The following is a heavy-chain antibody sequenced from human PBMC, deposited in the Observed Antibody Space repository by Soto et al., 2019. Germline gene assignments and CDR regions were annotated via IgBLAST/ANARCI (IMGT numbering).Heavy chain of an antibody. Sequence: QVQLVQSGAEVKKPGASVKVSCKASGYTFTSYDINWVRQATGQGLEWMGWMNPNSGNTGYAQKFQGRVTMTRNTSIITAYMEMSSLRSEDTAVYYCARRKKTLRVVAATNWFDPWGQGTLVTVSS. V-gene: IGHV1-8*01. CDR1: GYTFTSYD. D-gene: IGHD2-15*01. J-gene: IGHJ5*02. CDR3: ARRKKTLRVVAATNWFDP. CDR2: MNPNSGNT.